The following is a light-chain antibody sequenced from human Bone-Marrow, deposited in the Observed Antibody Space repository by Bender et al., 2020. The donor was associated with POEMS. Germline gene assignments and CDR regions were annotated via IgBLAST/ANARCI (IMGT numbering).Light chain of an antibody. CDR3: AAYTGTTVV. V-gene: IGLV2-14*03. J-gene: IGLJ2*01. CDR1: SSDVGDYNY. Sequence: QSALTQPPSASGSPGQSVTISCTGASSDVGDYNYVSWYQQHPGKAPKLVIYDVSHWPSGVSHRFLGSKSGNTASLTIPGLQADDEADYYCAAYTGTTVVFGGGTKLTVL. CDR2: DVS.